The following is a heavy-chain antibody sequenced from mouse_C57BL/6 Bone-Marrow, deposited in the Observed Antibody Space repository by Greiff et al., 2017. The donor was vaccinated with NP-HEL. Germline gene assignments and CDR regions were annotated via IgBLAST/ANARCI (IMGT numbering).Heavy chain of an antibody. Sequence: VKLMESGAELARPGASVKLSCKASGYTFTSYGISWVKQRTGQGLEWIGEIYPRSGNTYYNEKFKGKATLTADKSSSTAYMELRSLTSEDSAVYFCARKGYDYDRAMDYWGQGTSVTVSS. CDR1: GYTFTSYG. D-gene: IGHD2-4*01. CDR2: IYPRSGNT. V-gene: IGHV1-81*01. CDR3: ARKGYDYDRAMDY. J-gene: IGHJ4*01.